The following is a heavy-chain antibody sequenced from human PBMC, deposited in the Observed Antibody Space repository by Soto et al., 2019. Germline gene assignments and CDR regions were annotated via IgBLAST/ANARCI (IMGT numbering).Heavy chain of an antibody. CDR2: IYYSGTA. Sequence: PSETLSLTCTVSGGSVSSGIHYWSWIRQPPGKELEWIGYIYYSGTANYNPSLRSRVTISVDTSNNHFSLKLTSVTAADTAVYYCARASSEYYDSSGYTFVSPWFDPWGQGTLVTVSS. CDR1: GGSVSSGIHY. J-gene: IGHJ5*02. V-gene: IGHV4-61*03. D-gene: IGHD3-22*01. CDR3: ARASSEYYDSSGYTFVSPWFDP.